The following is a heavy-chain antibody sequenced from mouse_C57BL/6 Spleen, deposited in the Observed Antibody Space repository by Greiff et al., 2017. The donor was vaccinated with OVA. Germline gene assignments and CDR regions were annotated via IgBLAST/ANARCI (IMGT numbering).Heavy chain of an antibody. D-gene: IGHD1-1*01. CDR1: GYTFTDYE. Sequence: QVQLQQSGAELVRPGASVTLSCKASGYTFTDYEMHWVKQTPVHGLEWIGAIDPETGGTAYNQKFKGKAILTADKSSSTAYMELRSLTSEDSAVYYCTYYYGSSNLFAYWGQGTLVTVSA. J-gene: IGHJ3*01. CDR3: TYYYGSSNLFAY. V-gene: IGHV1-15*01. CDR2: IDPETGGT.